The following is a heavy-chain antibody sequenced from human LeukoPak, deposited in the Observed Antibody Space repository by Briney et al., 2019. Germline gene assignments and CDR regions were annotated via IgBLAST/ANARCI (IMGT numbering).Heavy chain of an antibody. D-gene: IGHD6-13*01. J-gene: IGHJ4*02. CDR1: GFSLSTSGMR. CDR2: IDWDDDK. V-gene: IGHV2-70*04. CDR3: ARIAAGYYFDY. Sequence: SGPTLVNPTQTLTLTCTFSGFSLSTSGMRVSWIRQPPGKALEWLARIDWDDDKFYSTSLKTRLTISKDTSKNQVVLTMTNMDPVDIATYYCARIAAGYYFDYWGQGTLVTVSS.